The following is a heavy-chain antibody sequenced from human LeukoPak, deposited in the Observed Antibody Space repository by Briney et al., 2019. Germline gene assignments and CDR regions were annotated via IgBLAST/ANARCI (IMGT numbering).Heavy chain of an antibody. J-gene: IGHJ5*02. V-gene: IGHV4-39*07. D-gene: IGHD3-10*02. CDR2: IYYSGST. Sequence: SSETLSLTCTVSGGFISSSSYYWGWIRQPPGKGLEWIGSIYYSGSTYYNPSLKSRVTISVDTSKNQFSLKLSSVTAADTAVYYCATLCSGTPGDWFDPWGQGTLVTVSS. CDR3: ATLCSGTPGDWFDP. CDR1: GGFISSSSYY.